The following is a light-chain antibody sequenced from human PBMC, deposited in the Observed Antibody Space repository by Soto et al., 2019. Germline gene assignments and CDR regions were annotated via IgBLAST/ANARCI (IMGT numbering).Light chain of an antibody. CDR3: QQYDNLPLT. V-gene: IGKV1-33*01. Sequence: DIQMTQSPSSLSASVGDRVTITCQASQDISNYLNWYQQKPGKAPKLLIYDASNLETGVPSRFSGSGSGTDFTFTISSLQAEDIATYYYQQYDNLPLTFGQGTKLEIK. CDR2: DAS. J-gene: IGKJ2*01. CDR1: QDISNY.